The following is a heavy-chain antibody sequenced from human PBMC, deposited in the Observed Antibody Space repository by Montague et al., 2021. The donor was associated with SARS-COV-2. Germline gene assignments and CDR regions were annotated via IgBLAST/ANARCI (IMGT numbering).Heavy chain of an antibody. D-gene: IGHD4-17*01. CDR2: INHSGST. Sequence: SETLSLTCGVYGGSFSNYYLSLIRWPPGKGLEWTGEINHSGSTNYNPALKSRVTISVDTSKNQFSLKLSSVTAADTAVYYCARGGTVTTFFAPKRTRRSNRFESWGTGTLVTVSS. V-gene: IGHV4-34*01. J-gene: IGHJ5*01. CDR1: GGSFSNYY. CDR3: ARGGTVTTFFAPKRTRRSNRFES.